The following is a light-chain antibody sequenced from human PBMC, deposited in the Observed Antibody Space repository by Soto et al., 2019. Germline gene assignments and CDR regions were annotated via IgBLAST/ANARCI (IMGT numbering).Light chain of an antibody. CDR3: QQYGSSPRT. CDR2: AAS. Sequence: EIVLAQSPGTLSLSPGERATLSCRASQSVTNSFLAWYQQKPGQAPRLLIYAASSRATGIPDRFSGSGSGTDFTLTIRRLEPEDFAVYYCQQYGSSPRTFGGGTKVDI. CDR1: QSVTNSF. V-gene: IGKV3-20*01. J-gene: IGKJ4*01.